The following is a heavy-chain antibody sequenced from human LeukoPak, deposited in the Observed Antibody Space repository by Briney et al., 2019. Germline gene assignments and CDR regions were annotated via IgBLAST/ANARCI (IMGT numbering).Heavy chain of an antibody. CDR3: AKDLELRFSESSWRGPETYDY. CDR2: ISGSGGST. J-gene: IGHJ4*02. V-gene: IGHV3-23*01. D-gene: IGHD3-3*01. CDR1: GFTFSSYA. Sequence: GGSLRLSCAASGFTFSSYAMSWVRQAPGKGLGWVSAISGSGGSTYYADSVRGRFTISRDNSKNTLYLQMNSLRAEDTAVYYCAKDLELRFSESSWRGPETYDYWGQGTLVTVSS.